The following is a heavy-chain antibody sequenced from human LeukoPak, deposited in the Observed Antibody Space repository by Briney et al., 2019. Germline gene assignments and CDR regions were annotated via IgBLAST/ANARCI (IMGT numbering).Heavy chain of an antibody. CDR2: ISSSSSYI. J-gene: IGHJ4*02. CDR1: GFTFSRYS. D-gene: IGHD5-18*01. V-gene: IGHV3-21*01. CDR3: ARVRGYIYGYVY. Sequence: GGSLRLSCAASGFTFSRYSMNWVRQAPGKGLEWVSSISSSSSYIYYADSVKGRFTISRDNAKNSLYLQMNSLRVEDTAVYYCARVRGYIYGYVYWGQGTLVTVSS.